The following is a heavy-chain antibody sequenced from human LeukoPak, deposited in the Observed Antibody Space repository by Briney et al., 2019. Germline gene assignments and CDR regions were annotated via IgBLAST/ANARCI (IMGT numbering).Heavy chain of an antibody. CDR3: ARQLPDYYYYYMFV. CDR1: GYSISSGYY. V-gene: IGHV4-38-2*01. J-gene: IGHJ6*03. D-gene: IGHD2-2*01. CDR2: IFNRGST. Sequence: SETLSLTCPVSGYSISSGYYWGWIRQPPGQGVGWLGSIFNRGSTYYTPSVKGRVTISVDTSKNQFSLKLSSVTAADTAVYYCARQLPDYYYYYMFVWGKGTTVTVSS.